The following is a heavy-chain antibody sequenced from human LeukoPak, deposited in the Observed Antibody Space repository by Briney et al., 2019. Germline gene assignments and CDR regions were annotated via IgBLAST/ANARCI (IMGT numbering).Heavy chain of an antibody. V-gene: IGHV3-21*01. CDR3: AREVSEGFDF. J-gene: IGHJ4*02. D-gene: IGHD3-22*01. CDR2: FGTRSTSV. Sequence: GGSLRLSCTASGFTFSGYSMNWIRQAPGKGLEWVSSFGTRSTSVYHAGSVKGRFAISRDNAKNSLYLQMNSLRAEDTALYYCAREVSEGFDFWGQGTLVTVSS. CDR1: GFTFSGYS.